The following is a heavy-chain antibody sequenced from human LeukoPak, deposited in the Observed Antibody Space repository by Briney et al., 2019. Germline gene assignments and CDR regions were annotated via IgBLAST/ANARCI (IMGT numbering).Heavy chain of an antibody. CDR3: AASSQLGSYNWFDP. D-gene: IGHD1-1*01. J-gene: IGHJ5*02. CDR2: IDHSGST. Sequence: SETLSLTCAVSGASFSNDYWTWSRQPPGQGLDSSGEIDHSGSTKCNPSLKGRVTISLGTSKNQFSLDLTPMTAADTAVYYCAASSQLGSYNWFDPWGQGTLVTVSS. V-gene: IGHV4-34*01. CDR1: GASFSNDY.